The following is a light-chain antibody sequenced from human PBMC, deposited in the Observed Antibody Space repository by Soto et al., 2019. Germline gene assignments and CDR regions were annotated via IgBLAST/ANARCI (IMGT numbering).Light chain of an antibody. CDR1: QSVLYSSNNKNY. V-gene: IGKV4-1*01. CDR2: WAS. Sequence: DIVMTQSPDSLAVSLGERATINCKSSQSVLYSSNNKNYLAWYHQKPGHPPKLLIYWASTRESGVPDRFSGSGSGTDFTLTISSLQAADVAVYYCQQYYTTPLTFGPGTKVDIK. J-gene: IGKJ3*01. CDR3: QQYYTTPLT.